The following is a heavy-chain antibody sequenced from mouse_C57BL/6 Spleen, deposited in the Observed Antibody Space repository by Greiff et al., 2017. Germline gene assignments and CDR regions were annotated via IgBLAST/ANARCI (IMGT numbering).Heavy chain of an antibody. D-gene: IGHD2-1*01. Sequence: EVKLVESGGGLVKPGGSLTLSCAASGFTFSDYGMHWFRRASAKGLEWVAYISSGSSTIYYADTVKGRITISRDNAKNTLFLQMTSLRSEDTAMYYCARGSYYGNYDAMDYWGQGTSVTVSS. CDR3: ARGSYYGNYDAMDY. CDR2: ISSGSSTI. J-gene: IGHJ4*01. V-gene: IGHV5-17*01. CDR1: GFTFSDYG.